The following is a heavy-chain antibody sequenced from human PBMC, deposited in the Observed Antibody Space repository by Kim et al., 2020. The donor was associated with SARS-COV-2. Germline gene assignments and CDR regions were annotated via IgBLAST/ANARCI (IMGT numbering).Heavy chain of an antibody. CDR1: GFTFSSYE. J-gene: IGHJ6*02. V-gene: IGHV3-48*03. Sequence: GGSLRLSCAASGFTFSSYEMNWVRQAPGKGLEWVSYISSSGSTIYYADSVKGRFTISRDNAKNSLYLQMNSLRAEDTAVYYCARDGLDTFGGPTLGMDVWGQGTTVTVSS. CDR2: ISSSGSTI. CDR3: ARDGLDTFGGPTLGMDV. D-gene: IGHD3-16*01.